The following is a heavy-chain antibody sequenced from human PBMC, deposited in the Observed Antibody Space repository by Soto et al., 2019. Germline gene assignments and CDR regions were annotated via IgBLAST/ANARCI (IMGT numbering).Heavy chain of an antibody. V-gene: IGHV3-23*01. D-gene: IGHD2-8*02. CDR2: ISARGGDT. CDR1: GFTFSIYA. CDR3: AKDFSPGAVDI. Sequence: EVQLLESGGGLVQPGGSLRLSCAASGFTFSIYAMSWVRQAPGKGLEWVSLISARGGDTYYAESVKGRFTMSRDNSKDTLYLKMNSLRVEDTALYYCAKDFSPGAVDIWGQGTVVTVSS. J-gene: IGHJ3*02.